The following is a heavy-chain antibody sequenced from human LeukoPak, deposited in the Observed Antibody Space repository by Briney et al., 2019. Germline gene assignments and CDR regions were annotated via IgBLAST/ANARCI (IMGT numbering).Heavy chain of an antibody. CDR1: VYTFTGYY. Sequence: ASVNVSCKASVYTFTGYYMHWVRRAPGQGLEWMGWINPNSGGTNYAQKFQGRVTMTRDTSISTAYMELSRLRSDDTAVYYCAISCSGGSCYSEGNYYMDVWGKGTTVTVSS. J-gene: IGHJ6*03. D-gene: IGHD2-15*01. V-gene: IGHV1-2*02. CDR2: INPNSGGT. CDR3: AISCSGGSCYSEGNYYMDV.